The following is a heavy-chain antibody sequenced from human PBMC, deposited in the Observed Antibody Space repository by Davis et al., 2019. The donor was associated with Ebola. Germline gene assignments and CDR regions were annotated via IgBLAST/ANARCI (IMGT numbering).Heavy chain of an antibody. V-gene: IGHV4-39*01. CDR2: IFYSGST. D-gene: IGHD6-13*01. CDR1: GGSISSSSHY. CDR3: AVRKTYIADNWFDP. Sequence: MPSETLSLTCTVSGGSISSSSHYWGWIRQPPGKGLEWIGFIFYSGSTNYNPSLKSRVTISVDTSKNQFSLKLSSVTAADTAVYYCAVRKTYIADNWFDPWGQGTLVTVSS. J-gene: IGHJ5*02.